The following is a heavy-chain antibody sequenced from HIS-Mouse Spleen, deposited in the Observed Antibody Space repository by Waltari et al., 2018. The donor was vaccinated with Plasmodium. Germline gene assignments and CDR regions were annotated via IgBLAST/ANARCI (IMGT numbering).Heavy chain of an antibody. CDR3: AREDILTAYYNDYWYFDL. V-gene: IGHV3-21*01. Sequence: EVQLVESGGGLVKPGGSLGLSCAASGFTFSSYSMNWVRQAPGKGLEWVSSISSSSSYIYYADSVKGRFTISRDNAKNSLYLQMNSLRAEDTAVYYCAREDILTAYYNDYWYFDLWGRGTLVTVSS. J-gene: IGHJ2*01. D-gene: IGHD3-9*01. CDR2: ISSSSSYI. CDR1: GFTFSSYS.